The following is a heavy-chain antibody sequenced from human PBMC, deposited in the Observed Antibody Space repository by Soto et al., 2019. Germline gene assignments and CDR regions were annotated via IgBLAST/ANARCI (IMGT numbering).Heavy chain of an antibody. Sequence: PGPQVKVSCKASGGTFSSYAISWVRQAPGQGLEWMGGIIPIFGTANYAQKFQGRVTITADKSTSTAYMELSSLRSEDTAVYYCVYSPSTSLRWDYFDYWGQGTLVTVSS. CDR3: VYSPSTSLRWDYFDY. CDR1: GGTFSSYA. D-gene: IGHD4-17*01. V-gene: IGHV1-69*06. CDR2: IIPIFGTA. J-gene: IGHJ4*02.